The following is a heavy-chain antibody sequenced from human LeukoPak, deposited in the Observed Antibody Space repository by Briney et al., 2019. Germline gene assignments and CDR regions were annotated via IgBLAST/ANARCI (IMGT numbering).Heavy chain of an antibody. V-gene: IGHV3-15*01. D-gene: IGHD3-10*01. CDR3: TTDLGITMIRGVIVS. Sequence: PGGSLRLSCAASGFTFTHAWMTWVRQAPGKGLEWVGHIKSKADGETTDYAAPVKGRLFMSRDDSKATLYLQMNYLETEDTAVYYCTTDLGITMIRGVIVSWGQGTLVTVSS. CDR2: IKSKADGETT. CDR1: GFTFTHAW. J-gene: IGHJ4*02.